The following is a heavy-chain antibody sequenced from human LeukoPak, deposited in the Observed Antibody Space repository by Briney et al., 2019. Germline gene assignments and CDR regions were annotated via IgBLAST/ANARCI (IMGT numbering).Heavy chain of an antibody. V-gene: IGHV4-39*02. CDR3: ASIAAAGIDY. CDR1: RDSTTISSHH. CDR2: IYYSADT. J-gene: IGHJ4*02. Sequence: ETLSLTRIHPRDSTTISSHHRGWIRQPPRNGLEWIGSIYYSADTYYNPSLKSRVTMYVDTSKNHYSLKLSSVTASDTAVYYCASIAAAGIDYWGQGTLVTVSS. D-gene: IGHD6-13*01.